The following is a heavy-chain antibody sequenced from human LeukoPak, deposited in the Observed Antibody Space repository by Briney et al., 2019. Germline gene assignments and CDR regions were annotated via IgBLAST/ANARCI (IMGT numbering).Heavy chain of an antibody. CDR2: IVYSGST. CDR1: GGSISSRRYY. Sequence: PSETLSLTCTVSGGSISSRRYYWRWLRQPPGKGLEWIASIVYSGSTYHNPSLNTRVTISVDTSKSQFSLKLRSVTAADTAVYFCASHPLKAYVSGCFDPWGQGNLFTVSS. CDR3: ASHPLKAYVSGCFDP. D-gene: IGHD3-10*02. J-gene: IGHJ5*02. V-gene: IGHV4-39*01.